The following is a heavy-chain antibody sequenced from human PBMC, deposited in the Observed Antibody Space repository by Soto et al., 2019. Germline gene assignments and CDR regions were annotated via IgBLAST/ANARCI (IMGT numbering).Heavy chain of an antibody. D-gene: IGHD2-2*01. V-gene: IGHV1-69*13. CDR3: AKVGYCNTTSCMFYYYHHGMDV. J-gene: IGHJ6*02. CDR2: IIPIFHTE. Sequence: SVKVSCKASGDTFNSYAISWVRRAPGQGLEWMGGIIPIFHTENYAQKFQARVTMTADESARTAYMELSGLRSEDTAVYYCAKVGYCNTTSCMFYYYHHGMDVCGQGTTVTVSS. CDR1: GDTFNSYA.